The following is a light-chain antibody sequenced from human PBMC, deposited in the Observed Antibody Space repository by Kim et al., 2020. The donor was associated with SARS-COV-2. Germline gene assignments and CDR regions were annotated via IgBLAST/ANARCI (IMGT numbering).Light chain of an antibody. CDR3: QQDSEWPPRG. V-gene: IGKV3-15*01. Sequence: PGEGAARSWRAGQSRRKNVAWDEHKPGEAPRVRIYGASTGARGIRARFRGSGCGTEFTLTMRSLQSEDFAVYYCQQDSEWPPRGFGSGTKVDIK. CDR1: QSRRKN. CDR2: GAS. J-gene: IGKJ4*01.